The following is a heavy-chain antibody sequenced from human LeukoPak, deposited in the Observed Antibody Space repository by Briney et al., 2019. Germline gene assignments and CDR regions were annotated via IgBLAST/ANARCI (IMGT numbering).Heavy chain of an antibody. V-gene: IGHV3-74*01. Sequence: SGGSLRLSCAASGFTFSSYWMHWVRQAPGKGLVWVSRINSDGSSTSYADSVKGRFAISRDNAKNTLYLQMNSLRAEDTAVYYCAREGNCSGGSCYSGYYYYYMDVWGKGTTVTISS. CDR3: AREGNCSGGSCYSGYYYYYMDV. CDR1: GFTFSSYW. D-gene: IGHD2-15*01. CDR2: INSDGSST. J-gene: IGHJ6*03.